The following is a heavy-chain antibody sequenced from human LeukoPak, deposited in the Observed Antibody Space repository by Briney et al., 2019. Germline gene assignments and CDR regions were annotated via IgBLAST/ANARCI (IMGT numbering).Heavy chain of an antibody. D-gene: IGHD3-16*01. J-gene: IGHJ4*02. CDR1: GFPFNKYG. CDR2: IWYDGSRT. V-gene: IGHV3-33*01. CDR3: ARDWGTRVTIYDY. Sequence: PGGSLRLSCAASGFPFNKYGMHWVRQAPGKGLEWVALIWYDGSRTSYADSVKGRFTISRDDSKNTLYLQMNSLRAEDTAVYSRARDWGTRVTIYDYWGQGTQVTVS.